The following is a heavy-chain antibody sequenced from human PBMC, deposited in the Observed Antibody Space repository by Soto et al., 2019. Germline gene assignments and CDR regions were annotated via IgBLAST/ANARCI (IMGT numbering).Heavy chain of an antibody. J-gene: IGHJ3*02. CDR3: ARDCTSGVCYPAPEGFEI. D-gene: IGHD2-8*01. V-gene: IGHV1-69*01. CDR1: GGTFSNYA. Sequence: QVQLVQSGAEVKKPGSSVKVSCKASGGTFSNYAISWVRQAPGQGLEWIGGILPVFDTVNYAQKFQGRVTITADESTGTAYMELSSLRSEDTAIYYCARDCTSGVCYPAPEGFEIWGQGTKVTVST. CDR2: ILPVFDTV.